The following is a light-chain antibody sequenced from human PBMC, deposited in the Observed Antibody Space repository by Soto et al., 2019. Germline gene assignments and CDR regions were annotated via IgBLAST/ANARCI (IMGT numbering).Light chain of an antibody. Sequence: EIVLTQSPGTLSLSPGERATLSCRASLSVSSNYLAWYQQKPGQAPRLLIYGASSRATGIPDRFSGSGSGTDFTLTISRLEPEDFAVYYCQQYGGSPPFSFGPGTRVDSK. V-gene: IGKV3-20*01. CDR2: GAS. CDR3: QQYGGSPPFS. J-gene: IGKJ3*01. CDR1: LSVSSNY.